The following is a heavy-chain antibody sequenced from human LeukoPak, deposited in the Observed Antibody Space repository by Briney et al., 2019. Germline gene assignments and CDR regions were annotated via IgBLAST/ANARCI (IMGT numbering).Heavy chain of an antibody. CDR1: GGSISSYY. CDR3: ARDGYYDSSGYYPIDY. V-gene: IGHV4-59*01. J-gene: IGHJ4*02. Sequence: SETLSLTCTVSGGSISSYYWSWIRQPPGKGLEWIGYIYYSGSTNYNPSLKSRVIISVDTSKNQFSLKLSSVTAADTAVYYCARDGYYDSSGYYPIDYWGQGTLVTVSS. D-gene: IGHD3-22*01. CDR2: IYYSGST.